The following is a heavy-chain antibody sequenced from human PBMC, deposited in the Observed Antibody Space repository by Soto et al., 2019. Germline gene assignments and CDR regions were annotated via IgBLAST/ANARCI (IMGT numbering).Heavy chain of an antibody. V-gene: IGHV4-59*01. CDR2: IYYRGST. D-gene: IGHD6-13*01. J-gene: IGHJ6*02. Sequence: SETLSLTCTVSGGSISGYYWSWIRQSPGKGLEYIGYIYYRGSTNYNPSLKSRVTMSVDTSRNQFSLKVNSVTAADTAVYYCARQQLLPFYYALDVWGQGTTVTVYS. CDR3: ARQQLLPFYYALDV. CDR1: GGSISGYY.